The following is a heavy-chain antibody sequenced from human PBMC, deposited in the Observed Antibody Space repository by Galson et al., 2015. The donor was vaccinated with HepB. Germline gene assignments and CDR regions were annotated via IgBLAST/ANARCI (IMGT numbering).Heavy chain of an antibody. Sequence: SVKVSCKVSGYTLTELSMHWVRQAPGKGLEWMGGFDPEDGETIYAQKFQGRVTTTEDTSTDTAYMELSSLRSEDTAVYYCARKRDYYDSSGYWAGAFDIWGQGTMVTVSS. D-gene: IGHD3-22*01. CDR3: ARKRDYYDSSGYWAGAFDI. CDR1: GYTLTELS. CDR2: FDPEDGET. V-gene: IGHV1-24*01. J-gene: IGHJ3*02.